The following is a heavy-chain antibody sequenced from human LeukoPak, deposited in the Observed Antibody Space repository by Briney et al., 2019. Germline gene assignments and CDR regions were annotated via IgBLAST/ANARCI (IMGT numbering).Heavy chain of an antibody. Sequence: GGSLRLSCAASGFTFSSYAMNWVRQAPEKGLEWVSIISGSGGSTYYADSMKGRFTISRDNSKNTLYLQMNSLRAEDTAVYYCAQVLGQWLLHGALDYWGQEPWSPSPQ. V-gene: IGHV3-23*01. CDR3: AQVLGQWLLHGALDY. CDR1: GFTFSSYA. J-gene: IGHJ4*01. D-gene: IGHD6-19*01. CDR2: ISGSGGST.